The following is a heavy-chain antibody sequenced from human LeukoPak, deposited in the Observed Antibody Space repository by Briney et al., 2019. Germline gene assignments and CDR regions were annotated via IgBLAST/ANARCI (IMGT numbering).Heavy chain of an antibody. D-gene: IGHD3-10*01. V-gene: IGHV4-34*01. CDR2: INHSGST. CDR1: DGSFSGSY. J-gene: IGHJ4*02. Sequence: SETLSLTCAVYDGSFSGSYCTWIRQPPGKGLEWIGEINHSGSTYYNPSLKSRVTISVDTSKNQFSLKLSSVTAADTAVYYCAREDPRMVRGVAIDYWGQGTLVTVSS. CDR3: AREDPRMVRGVAIDY.